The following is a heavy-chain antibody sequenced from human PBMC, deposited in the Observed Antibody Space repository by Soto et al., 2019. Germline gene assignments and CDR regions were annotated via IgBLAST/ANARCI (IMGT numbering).Heavy chain of an antibody. CDR3: AKAVGSYGNFDY. V-gene: IGHV3-9*01. J-gene: IGHJ4*02. D-gene: IGHD5-18*01. CDR1: GFTFDDYA. CDR2: ISWNSGSI. Sequence: EVQLMESGGGLVQPGRSLRLSCAASGFTFDDYAMHWVRQAPGKGLEWVSGISWNSGSIGYADSVKGRFTISRDNAKNSLYLQMNSLRAEDTALYYCAKAVGSYGNFDYWGQGTLVTVSS.